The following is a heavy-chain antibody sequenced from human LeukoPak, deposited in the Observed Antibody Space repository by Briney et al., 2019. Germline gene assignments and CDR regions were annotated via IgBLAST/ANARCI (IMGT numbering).Heavy chain of an antibody. V-gene: IGHV3-30-3*01. CDR1: GFIFSGYA. CDR2: ISYDGSNE. D-gene: IGHD6-13*01. Sequence: PGGSLRLSCAASGAASGFIFSGYAMHWVRQAPGKGLEWVAIISYDGSNEYYAGSVRGRFIISRDNSRDTIYLQMSSLRVEDTAVYYCARSWGSSWPPLDYWGQGTLVTVSS. CDR3: ARSWGSSWPPLDY. J-gene: IGHJ4*02.